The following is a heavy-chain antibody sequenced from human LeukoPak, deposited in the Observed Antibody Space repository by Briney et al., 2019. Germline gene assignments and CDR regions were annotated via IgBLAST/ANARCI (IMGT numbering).Heavy chain of an antibody. Sequence: SETLSLTCTVSGDSISSYYWSWIRQPPGKGLEWIANICHTGSTNYNPSLSSRVTISIDTAKNQFSLKLTSVTAADTAVYYCARRGRNSSGWQDYLWGQGTLVTVSS. CDR2: ICHTGST. V-gene: IGHV4-59*01. CDR3: ARRGRNSSGWQDYL. CDR1: GDSISSYY. J-gene: IGHJ4*02. D-gene: IGHD6-25*01.